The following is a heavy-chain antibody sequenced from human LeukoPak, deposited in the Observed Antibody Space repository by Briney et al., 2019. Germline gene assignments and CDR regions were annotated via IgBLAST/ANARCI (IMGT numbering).Heavy chain of an antibody. Sequence: PGGSLRLSCAASGFTFSKYWMLWLRQAPGKGLESVSRINTDGTATTYADSVKGRFTVSRDNADNTMFLQMNSVRDEDTAVYYCATKQWLAPPPDSWGQGTPVTVSS. CDR2: INTDGTAT. V-gene: IGHV3-74*01. CDR1: GFTFSKYW. J-gene: IGHJ4*02. D-gene: IGHD6-19*01. CDR3: ATKQWLAPPPDS.